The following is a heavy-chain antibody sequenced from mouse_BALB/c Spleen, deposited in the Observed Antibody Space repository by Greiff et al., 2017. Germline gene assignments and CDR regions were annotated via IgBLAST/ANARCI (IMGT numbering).Heavy chain of an antibody. V-gene: IGHV2-9*02. CDR3: ARDLGGNYLYWDLDV. D-gene: IGHD2-1*01. J-gene: IGHJ1*01. Sequence: VKLVESGPGLVAPSQSLSITCTVSGFSLTSYGVHWVRQPPGKGLEWLGVIWAGGSTNYNSALMSRLSISKDNSKSQVFLKMNSLQTDDTAMYYCARDLGGNYLYWDLDVWGAGTTVTVSS. CDR1: GFSLTSYG. CDR2: IWAGGST.